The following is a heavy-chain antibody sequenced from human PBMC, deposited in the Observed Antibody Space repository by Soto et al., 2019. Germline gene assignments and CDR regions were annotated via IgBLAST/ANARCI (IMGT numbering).Heavy chain of an antibody. D-gene: IGHD2-2*01. CDR3: ARGYCSSTSCYLDY. Sequence: TSETLSLTCAVYGGSFSGYYWSWIRQPPGKGLEWIGEINHSGNTNYNPSLKSRVTISVDKSKNQFSLKLSSVTAADTAVYYCARGYCSSTSCYLDYWGQGTLVTVSS. J-gene: IGHJ4*02. V-gene: IGHV4-34*01. CDR1: GGSFSGYY. CDR2: INHSGNT.